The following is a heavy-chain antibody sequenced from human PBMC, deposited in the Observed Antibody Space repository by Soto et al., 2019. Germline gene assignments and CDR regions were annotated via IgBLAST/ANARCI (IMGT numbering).Heavy chain of an antibody. V-gene: IGHV1-3*01. D-gene: IGHD3-16*02. J-gene: IGHJ3*02. CDR1: GYTFTSYA. CDR2: INAGNGNT. CDR3: ARGSPDYDYIWGSYRYTGGAFDI. Sequence: QVQLVQSGAEVKKPGASVKVSCKASGYTFTSYAMHCVRQAPGQRLEWMGWINAGNGNTKYSQKFQGRVTITRDPSASTGYRALRSLRSEDTAVYYCARGSPDYDYIWGSYRYTGGAFDIWGQGTMVTVSS.